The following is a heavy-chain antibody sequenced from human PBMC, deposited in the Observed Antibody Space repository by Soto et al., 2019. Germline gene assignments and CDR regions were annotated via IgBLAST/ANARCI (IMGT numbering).Heavy chain of an antibody. D-gene: IGHD5-12*01. CDR3: TRDRGYIGYDFAY. CDR2: INHDSGTI. J-gene: IGHJ4*02. V-gene: IGHV3-48*01. Sequence: EVQLVESGGGLVQPGGSLRLSCAASGFTFSRYAMNWVRQAPGKGLEWVSYINHDSGTIYYADSVKGRFTISRDNANNLLSLKMNSLRAQGTAVYYCTRDRGYIGYDFAYWGQGTLVTVSS. CDR1: GFTFSRYA.